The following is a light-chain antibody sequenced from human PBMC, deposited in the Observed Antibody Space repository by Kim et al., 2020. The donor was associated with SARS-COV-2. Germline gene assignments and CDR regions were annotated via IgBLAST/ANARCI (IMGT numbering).Light chain of an antibody. CDR2: AAS. CDR3: QKFDSAPWT. CDR1: QDISNY. V-gene: IGKV1-27*01. Sequence: GDRVTITCRASQDISNYLAWFQLKPGKAPKLLIYAASALQPGVPSLFSGSGSVTDFTLTVTSLQPEYVATYYCQKFDSAPWTFGQGTKL. J-gene: IGKJ1*01.